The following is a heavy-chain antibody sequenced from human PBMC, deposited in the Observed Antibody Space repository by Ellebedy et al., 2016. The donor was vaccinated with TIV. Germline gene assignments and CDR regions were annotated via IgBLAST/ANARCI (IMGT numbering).Heavy chain of an antibody. J-gene: IGHJ6*02. D-gene: IGHD2-8*01. Sequence: KVSXKGSRYSFTSYCIGWVRQMPGKGLEWMGIIYPGDSDTRYSPSFQGQVTISADKSISTAYLQWSSLKASDTAMYYCARHLYCTNGVCYRERGSYYYGMDGWGQGTTVTVSS. CDR2: IYPGDSDT. CDR3: ARHLYCTNGVCYRERGSYYYGMDG. V-gene: IGHV5-51*01. CDR1: RYSFTSYC.